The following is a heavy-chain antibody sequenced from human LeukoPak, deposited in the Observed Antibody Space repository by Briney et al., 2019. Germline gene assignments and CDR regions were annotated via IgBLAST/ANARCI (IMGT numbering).Heavy chain of an antibody. CDR3: ARDTPGGYDFWWFDP. CDR2: NTYFGSA. Sequence: PSETLSLTCTVSGGSVSSNSNYWSWIRQPTGKGLEWIGYNTYFGSASYNPSLKSRVTISVDTSKNQFSLKLSSVTAADTAVYYCARDTPGGYDFWWFDPWGQGTLVTVSS. J-gene: IGHJ5*02. CDR1: GGSVSSNSNY. D-gene: IGHD5-12*01. V-gene: IGHV4-61*01.